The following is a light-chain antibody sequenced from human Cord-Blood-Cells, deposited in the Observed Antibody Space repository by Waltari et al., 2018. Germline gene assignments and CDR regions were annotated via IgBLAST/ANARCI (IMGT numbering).Light chain of an antibody. CDR3: QQRSNWPLT. Sequence: EIVLTQSPATLSLSPGERATLSCRASQSVSSYLAWYQQKPGQAPRLLIYDASNRASGIPARFSGSGSVTYFTLTISSLEPEDFAVYYCQQRSNWPLTFGVGTKVEIK. J-gene: IGKJ4*01. CDR1: QSVSSY. V-gene: IGKV3-11*01. CDR2: DAS.